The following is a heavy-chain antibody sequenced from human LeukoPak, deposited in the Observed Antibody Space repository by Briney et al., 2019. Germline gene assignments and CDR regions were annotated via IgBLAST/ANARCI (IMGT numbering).Heavy chain of an antibody. D-gene: IGHD3-22*01. Sequence: GGSLRLSCAASGFTFSYYGMPWVRQAPGKGLEWVAAIQSDGSIEYYADSVKGRLIISRDNPKNTLFLQMNSLRADDTAVYYCARDIDSTGSYWYFDYWGQGTLVTVSS. CDR2: IQSDGSIE. CDR1: GFTFSYYG. J-gene: IGHJ4*02. V-gene: IGHV3-33*01. CDR3: ARDIDSTGSYWYFDY.